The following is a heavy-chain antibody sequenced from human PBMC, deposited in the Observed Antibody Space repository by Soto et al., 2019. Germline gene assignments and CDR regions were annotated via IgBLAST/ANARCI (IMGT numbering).Heavy chain of an antibody. J-gene: IGHJ4*01. CDR1: GFTFSDFG. CDR2: ISHDGSKR. V-gene: IGHV3-30*18. CDR3: AKTATYVDGYDNTGYSSEDY. Sequence: LRLSCEVSGFTFSDFGLDWVRQAPGNGLEWVAIISHDGSKRFYADSVKGRFTISRDNSKNTLYLQMSSLRPEDTALYYCAKTATYVDGYDNTGYSSEDYWGHGTLVTVSS. D-gene: IGHD3-22*01.